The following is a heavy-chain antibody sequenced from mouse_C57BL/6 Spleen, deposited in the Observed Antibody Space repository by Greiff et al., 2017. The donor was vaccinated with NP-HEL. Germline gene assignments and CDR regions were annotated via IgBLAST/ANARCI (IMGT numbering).Heavy chain of an antibody. V-gene: IGHV5-16*01. CDR1: GFTFSDYY. J-gene: IGHJ2*01. Sequence: EVMLVESEGGLVQPGSSMKLSCTASGFTFSDYYMAWVRQVPEKGLEWVANINYDGSSTYYLDSLKSRFIISRDNAKNILYLQMSSLKSEDTATYYCARERGYFDFDYWGQGTTLTVSS. CDR2: INYDGSST. CDR3: ARERGYFDFDY.